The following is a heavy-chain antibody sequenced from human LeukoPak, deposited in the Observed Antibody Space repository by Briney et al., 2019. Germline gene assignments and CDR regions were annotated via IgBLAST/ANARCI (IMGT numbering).Heavy chain of an antibody. J-gene: IGHJ4*02. CDR3: ARDCSSTSCYIDY. Sequence: GGSLRLSCAASGFTFSSYWMSWVRQAPGKGLEWVANIKQDGSEKYYVDSVKGRFTISRDNAKNSLYLQMNSLRAEDTAVYYCARDCSSTSCYIDYWGQGTLVTVSS. CDR2: IKQDGSEK. CDR1: GFTFSSYW. V-gene: IGHV3-7*03. D-gene: IGHD2-2*02.